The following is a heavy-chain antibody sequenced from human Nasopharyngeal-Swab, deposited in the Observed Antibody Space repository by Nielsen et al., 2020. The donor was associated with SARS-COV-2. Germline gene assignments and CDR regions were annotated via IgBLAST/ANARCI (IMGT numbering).Heavy chain of an antibody. D-gene: IGHD3-3*01. CDR2: IYPGGSDT. V-gene: IGHV5-51*01. J-gene: IGHJ4*02. Sequence: VRQMPGKGLEWMGIIYPGGSDTRYSPSFQGQVTISADKSISTAYLQWSSLKASDTAMYYCARLLAAGLAYFDYWGQGTLVTVSS. CDR3: ARLLAAGLAYFDY.